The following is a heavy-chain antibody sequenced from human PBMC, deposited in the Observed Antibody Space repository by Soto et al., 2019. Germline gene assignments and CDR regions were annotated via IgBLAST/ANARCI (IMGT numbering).Heavy chain of an antibody. CDR2: IYYSGST. CDR1: GGSISSYY. D-gene: IGHD3-10*01. CDR3: ARGPGTMAKIDY. V-gene: IGHV4-59*12. Sequence: SETLSLTCTVSGGSISSYYWSWIRQPPGKGLEWIGYIYYSGSTNYNPSLKSRVTISVDTSKNQFSLKLSSVTAADTAVCYCARGPGTMAKIDYWGQGTLVTASS. J-gene: IGHJ4*02.